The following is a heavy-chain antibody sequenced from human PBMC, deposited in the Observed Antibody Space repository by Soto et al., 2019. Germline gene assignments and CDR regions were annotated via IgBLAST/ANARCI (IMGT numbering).Heavy chain of an antibody. D-gene: IGHD2-21*02. Sequence: GGSLRLSCAATGFTFSVYAMTWVRQAPGKGLEWVSAVTANGGSTYSADSVKGRFTISRDNSKNTLFLQMNSLRAEDTAVYYCASLGVGDWTNYYYYYGMDVWGQGTTVTVSS. V-gene: IGHV3-23*01. CDR3: ASLGVGDWTNYYYYYGMDV. J-gene: IGHJ6*02. CDR2: VTANGGST. CDR1: GFTFSVYA.